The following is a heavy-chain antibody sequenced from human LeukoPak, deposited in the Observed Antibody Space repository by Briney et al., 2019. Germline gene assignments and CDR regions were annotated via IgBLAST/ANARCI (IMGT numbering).Heavy chain of an antibody. J-gene: IGHJ5*02. D-gene: IGHD2-2*02. CDR3: AKRVVGCSSSSCYIALDA. CDR1: GFTFSGYA. CDR2: ISAAGTI. V-gene: IGHV3-23*01. Sequence: GGSLRLSCAASGFTFSGYAMSWVRQAPGKGLEWVSGISAAGTINYMDSVKGRFTISRDNSKNTLYLQMTSLRAEDTAMYYCAKRVVGCSSSSCYIALDAWGQGNLVTVSS.